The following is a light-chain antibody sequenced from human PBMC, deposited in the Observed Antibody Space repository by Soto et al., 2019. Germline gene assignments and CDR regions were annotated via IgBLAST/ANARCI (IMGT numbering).Light chain of an antibody. CDR3: AQETHFPRT. CDR1: QSLVHSDGYTY. V-gene: IGKV2-24*01. J-gene: IGKJ1*01. Sequence: DVLLTQSPLSSPVTLGQPASISCRSSQSLVHSDGYTYLSWLQQRPGQPPRLLIYRISNRFSGVTDRLSGSGAGSDFTLNISRVEAEDVAVYYCAQETHFPRTFGQATKVEI. CDR2: RIS.